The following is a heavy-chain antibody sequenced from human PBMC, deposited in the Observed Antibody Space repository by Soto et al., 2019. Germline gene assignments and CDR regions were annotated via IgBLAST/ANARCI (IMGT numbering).Heavy chain of an antibody. D-gene: IGHD3-22*01. V-gene: IGHV3-30-3*01. CDR1: GFTFSSYA. J-gene: IGHJ1*01. CDR3: ARASYDSSGYLQH. Sequence: PGGSLRLSCAASGFTFSSYAMHWVRQAPGKGLEWVAVISYDGSNKYYADSVKGRFTISRDNSKNTLYLQMNSLRAEDTAVYYCARASYDSSGYLQHWGQGTLVTVS. CDR2: ISYDGSNK.